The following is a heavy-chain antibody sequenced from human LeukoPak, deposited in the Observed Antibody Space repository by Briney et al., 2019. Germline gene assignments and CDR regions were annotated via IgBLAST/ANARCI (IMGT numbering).Heavy chain of an antibody. CDR2: IFYSGTT. J-gene: IGHJ5*02. D-gene: IGHD2-2*02. Sequence: PSETLSLTCTVSGGSISSSSYYWGWIRQPPGKGLEWIGNIFYSGTTYYNPSLKSRVTISVDTSKNQFSLKLSSVTAADTAVYYCARLLGGYCSSTSCYTGPANWFDPWGQGTLVTVSS. V-gene: IGHV4-39*01. CDR3: ARLLGGYCSSTSCYTGPANWFDP. CDR1: GGSISSSSYY.